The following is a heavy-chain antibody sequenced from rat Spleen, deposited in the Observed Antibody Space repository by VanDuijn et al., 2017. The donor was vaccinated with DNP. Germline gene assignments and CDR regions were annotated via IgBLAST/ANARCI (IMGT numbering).Heavy chain of an antibody. CDR1: GFTFSNYG. D-gene: IGHD4-3*01. CDR3: ARVVRGPLDY. CDR2: ITNSGGST. J-gene: IGHJ2*01. Sequence: EVQLVETGGGLVQPGRSLKLSCAASGFTFSNYGMAWVRQAPTKGLEWVASITNSGGSTYYRDSVKGRFTISRDNAKSTLYLQMDSLRSEDTATYYCARVVRGPLDYWGQGVMVTVSS. V-gene: IGHV5S13*01.